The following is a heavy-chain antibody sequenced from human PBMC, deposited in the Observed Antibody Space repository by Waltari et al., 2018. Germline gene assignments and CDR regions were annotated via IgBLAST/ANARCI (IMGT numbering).Heavy chain of an antibody. CDR1: GYTFTEYY. V-gene: IGHV1-69-2*01. D-gene: IGHD6-19*01. CDR2: VDPEDGET. J-gene: IGHJ1*01. Sequence: EVHLVQSGAEVKRPGATVKISCKASGYTFTEYYLHWVRQAPGKGLEWMGDVDPEDGETEICERLQCRGAMTADTSTETAYIEVRSLTSDDMAVDYCATKMSDQWLREWGQGTLVTVSS. CDR3: ATKMSDQWLRE.